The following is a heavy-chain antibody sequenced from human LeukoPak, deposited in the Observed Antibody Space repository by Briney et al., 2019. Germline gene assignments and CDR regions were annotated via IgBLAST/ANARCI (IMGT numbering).Heavy chain of an antibody. Sequence: GGSLRLSCAATGFTVSGNYLSWVRQAPGKGLEWVSSIYSGGSTYYADSVKGRFTISRDNSRNTVYLQMNSLKAEDTAVYYCARHRRYCSGDNCYSGHDYWGQGTLVIVSS. CDR2: IYSGGST. J-gene: IGHJ4*02. CDR1: GFTVSGNY. CDR3: ARHRRYCSGDNCYSGHDY. D-gene: IGHD2-15*01. V-gene: IGHV3-53*01.